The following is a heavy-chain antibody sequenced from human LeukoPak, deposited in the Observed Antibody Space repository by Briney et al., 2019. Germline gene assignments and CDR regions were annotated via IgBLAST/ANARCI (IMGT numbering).Heavy chain of an antibody. CDR3: AKDLDGF. J-gene: IGHJ4*02. CDR1: GFTFSTYA. CDR2: ISGSSRHI. Sequence: GGSLRLSCAASGFTFSTYAMRWVRQAPGKGREWVSIISGSSRHIYYADSVKGRFTISRDNSKNTLYLQMTSLRAEDTAVYYCAKDLDGFWGQGTLVTVSS. V-gene: IGHV3-23*01. D-gene: IGHD6-25*01.